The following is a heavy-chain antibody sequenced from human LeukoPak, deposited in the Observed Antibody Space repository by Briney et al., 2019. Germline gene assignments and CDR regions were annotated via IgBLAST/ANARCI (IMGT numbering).Heavy chain of an antibody. D-gene: IGHD3-10*01. J-gene: IGHJ6*02. CDR1: GYTFTSYD. V-gene: IGHV1-8*01. Sequence: GASVKVSCKASGYTFTSYDINWVRQATGQGLEWMGWMNPNSGNTGYAQRFQGRVTMTRNTSISIAYMALSSLRSEDTAVYYCARSSGSPHYYYYGMDVWGQGTTVTVSS. CDR3: ARSSGSPHYYYYGMDV. CDR2: MNPNSGNT.